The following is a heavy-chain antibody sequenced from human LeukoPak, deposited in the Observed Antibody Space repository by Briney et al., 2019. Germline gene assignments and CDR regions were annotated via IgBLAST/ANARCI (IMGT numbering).Heavy chain of an antibody. V-gene: IGHV4-34*01. D-gene: IGHD6-13*01. Sequence: PSETLSLTCAVYGGSFSGYYWSWIRQPPGKGLEWIGEINHSGSTNYSPSLKSRVTISVDTSKNQFSLKLSSVTAADTAVYYCAREGLSTGYSSSWPTRLFDYWGQGTLVTVSS. CDR2: INHSGST. CDR1: GGSFSGYY. CDR3: AREGLSTGYSSSWPTRLFDY. J-gene: IGHJ4*02.